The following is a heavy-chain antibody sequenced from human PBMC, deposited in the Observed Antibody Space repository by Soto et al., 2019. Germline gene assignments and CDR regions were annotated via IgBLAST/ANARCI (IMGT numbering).Heavy chain of an antibody. V-gene: IGHV3-48*01. D-gene: IGHD4-17*01. J-gene: IGHJ4*02. CDR2: ISSSSSTI. CDR3: AKDQTAMTTFDF. CDR1: GFTFSSYS. Sequence: GGSLRLSCAASGFTFSSYSMNWVRQAPGKGLEWVSYISSSSSTIYYADSVKGRFTISRDNAKNSLYLQMNGLRAEDTAVYYCAKDQTAMTTFDFWGQGSLVIVSS.